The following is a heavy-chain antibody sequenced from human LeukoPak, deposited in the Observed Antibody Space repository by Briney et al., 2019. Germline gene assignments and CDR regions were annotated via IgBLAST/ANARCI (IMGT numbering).Heavy chain of an antibody. CDR2: IYYSGST. D-gene: IGHD3-3*01. J-gene: IGHJ4*02. V-gene: IGHV4-59*01. CDR3: ANGYDFWSGYYFDY. CDR1: GGSISSYY. Sequence: SETLSLTCTVSGGSISSYYWSWIRQPPGKGLEWIGYIYYSGSTNYNPSLKSRVTISVDTSKNQFSLKLSSVTAADTAVYYCANGYDFWSGYYFDYWGQGTLVTVSS.